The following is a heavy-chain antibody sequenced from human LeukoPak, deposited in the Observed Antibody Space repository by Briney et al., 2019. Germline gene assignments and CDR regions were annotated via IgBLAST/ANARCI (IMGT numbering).Heavy chain of an antibody. D-gene: IGHD6-13*01. V-gene: IGHV3-30*18. CDR3: AKDLGSSWLADFYSYGMDV. CDR2: ISYDGRIK. J-gene: IGHJ6*02. CDR1: GYTFSDYA. Sequence: PGGSLRLSCAASGYTFSDYAVHWVRQAPGKGLEWVAVISYDGRIKYYADSVKGRFTISRDNFKNTLYLQMNSLRPEDTALYYCAKDLGSSWLADFYSYGMDVWGQGTTVTVPS.